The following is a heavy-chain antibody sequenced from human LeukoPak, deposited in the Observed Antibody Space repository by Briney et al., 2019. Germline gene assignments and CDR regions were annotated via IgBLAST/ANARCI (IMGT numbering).Heavy chain of an antibody. V-gene: IGHV1-69*06. CDR3: ASGDRGSGWNNYYYYYMDV. Sequence: ASVKVSCKASGGTFSSYAISWVRQAPGQGLEWMGGIIPIFGTANYAQRFQGRVTITADKSTSTAYMELSSLRSEDTAVYYCASGDRGSGWNNYYYYYMDVWGKGTTVTVSS. CDR1: GGTFSSYA. CDR2: IIPIFGTA. J-gene: IGHJ6*03. D-gene: IGHD6-19*01.